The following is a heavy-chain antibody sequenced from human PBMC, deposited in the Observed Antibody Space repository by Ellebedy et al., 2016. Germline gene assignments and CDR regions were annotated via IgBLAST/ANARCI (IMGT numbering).Heavy chain of an antibody. CDR1: GFSLSPSGVG. V-gene: IGHV2-5*02. D-gene: IGHD4-11*01. Sequence: SGPTLVNPTQTLTLICTFSGFSLSPSGVGVGWIRQPPGKALEWLALIYWDDDKRYSPSLKSRLTITKDTSKNQVVLTMTNMDPVDTATYYCAHFYSDYSNYIPPDFDYWGQGTLVTVSS. CDR2: IYWDDDK. CDR3: AHFYSDYSNYIPPDFDY. J-gene: IGHJ4*02.